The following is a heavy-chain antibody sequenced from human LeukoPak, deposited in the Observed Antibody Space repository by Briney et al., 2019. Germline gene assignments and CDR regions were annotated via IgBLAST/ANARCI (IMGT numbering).Heavy chain of an antibody. D-gene: IGHD1-7*01. Sequence: PSETLSLTCTVSGSSISSSNYYWGWIRQPPGKGLEWIGSIYYSGSTYYNPSLKSRVAISVDTSKNQFSLKLSSVTAADTAVYYCARGPVGGTTYNDGDAFDIWGQGTMVTVSS. CDR3: ARGPVGGTTYNDGDAFDI. V-gene: IGHV4-39*07. J-gene: IGHJ3*02. CDR1: GSSISSSNYY. CDR2: IYYSGST.